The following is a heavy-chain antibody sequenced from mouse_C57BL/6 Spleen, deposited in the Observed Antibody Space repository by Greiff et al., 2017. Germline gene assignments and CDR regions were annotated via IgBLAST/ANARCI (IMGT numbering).Heavy chain of an antibody. J-gene: IGHJ4*01. V-gene: IGHV1-76*01. CDR1: GYTFTDYY. CDR3: ARASGNYVTSPYAMDY. D-gene: IGHD2-1*01. CDR2: IYPGSGNT. Sequence: VQLQQSGAELVRPGASVKLSCKASGYTFTDYYINWVKQRPGQGLEWIARIYPGSGNTYYNEKFKGKATLTAEKSSSTAYMQLSSLTSEDSAVYFCARASGNYVTSPYAMDYWGQGTSVTVSS.